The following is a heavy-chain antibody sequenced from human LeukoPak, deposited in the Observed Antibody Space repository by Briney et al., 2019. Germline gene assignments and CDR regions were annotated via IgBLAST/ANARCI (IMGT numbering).Heavy chain of an antibody. CDR3: ARDDDHYYYGMDV. CDR1: GFTFSSYA. J-gene: IGHJ6*02. Sequence: GGSLRLSCAASGFTFSSYAMSWVRQAPGKGLEWVSAISGSGGSTYYADSVKGRFTISRDNSKNTLYLQMNSLRAEDAAVYYCARDDDHYYYGMDVWGQGTTVTVSS. CDR2: ISGSGGST. V-gene: IGHV3-23*01.